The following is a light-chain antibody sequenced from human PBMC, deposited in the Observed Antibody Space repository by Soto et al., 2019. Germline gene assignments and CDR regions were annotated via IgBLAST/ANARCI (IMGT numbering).Light chain of an antibody. CDR2: AAS. CDR3: QQYNNWWT. CDR1: QSVSSS. Sequence: EIMMTQSPATLSVSPGERATLSCRASQSVSSSLAWYQQKPGQAPRLLIYAASTRATGIPARFSGSGSGTEFTLTINSLQSEDFAVYYCQQYNNWWTFGQGTKVDMK. V-gene: IGKV3-15*01. J-gene: IGKJ1*01.